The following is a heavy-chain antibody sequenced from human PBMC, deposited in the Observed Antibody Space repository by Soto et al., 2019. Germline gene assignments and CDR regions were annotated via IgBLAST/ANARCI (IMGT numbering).Heavy chain of an antibody. J-gene: IGHJ4*02. CDR3: ACDPYYYASGY. CDR2: ISYDGSNK. D-gene: IGHD3-10*01. Sequence: GGSLRLSCAASGFTFSSYSMHWVRQAPGKGLEWVAVISYDGSNKYYADSVRGRFTVSRDNAKNSLYLQMDSLRTEDTAVYYCACDPYYYASGYWGQGTLVTVSS. CDR1: GFTFSSYS. V-gene: IGHV3-30*03.